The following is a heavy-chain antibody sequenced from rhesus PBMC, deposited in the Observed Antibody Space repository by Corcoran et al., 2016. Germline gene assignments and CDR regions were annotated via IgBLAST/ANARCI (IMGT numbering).Heavy chain of an antibody. Sequence: QLQLQESGPGLVKPSETLSLTCAVSGGSISRDYFYWNWFRPPPGEGLEWIGYITYDGSTSSNPSLASRVTISRDTSKNQFSLNLTSVTAADTAVYYCARGVAADYWGQGVLVTVSS. V-gene: IGHV4-122*02. CDR3: ARGVAADY. J-gene: IGHJ4*01. CDR1: GGSISRDYFY. CDR2: ITYDGST. D-gene: IGHD2-39*01.